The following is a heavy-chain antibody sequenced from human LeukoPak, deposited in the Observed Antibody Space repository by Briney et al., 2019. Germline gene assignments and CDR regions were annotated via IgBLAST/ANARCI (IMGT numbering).Heavy chain of an antibody. D-gene: IGHD3-16*01. CDR1: GYIFTSYY. V-gene: IGHV1-46*01. J-gene: IGHJ4*02. CDR3: ARGAVRGDNFGGDY. Sequence: ASVKVSCKASGYIFTSYYIHWVRHAPGQGLEWVGIINPSGSTNYAQKFQGRVTMTRDTSTSTVFMDLSGLRSEDTAVYYCARGAVRGDNFGGDYWGQGTLVTVSS. CDR2: INPSGST.